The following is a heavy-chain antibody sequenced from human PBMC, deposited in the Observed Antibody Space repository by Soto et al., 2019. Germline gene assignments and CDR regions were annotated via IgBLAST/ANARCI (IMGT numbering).Heavy chain of an antibody. V-gene: IGHV1-18*03. CDR2: INCYNGNK. D-gene: IGHD3-3*01. CDR1: GYMFTSYG. CDR3: ARDLDFWSGSFDY. Sequence: ASVKVSCKASGYMFTSYGISWLRQAPGHGLEWMGWINCYNGNKNYAQKFKGRVTMTTDTSTSTAYMELRSLRSDDMAVYYCARDLDFWSGSFDYWGLGTLVTVYS. J-gene: IGHJ4*02.